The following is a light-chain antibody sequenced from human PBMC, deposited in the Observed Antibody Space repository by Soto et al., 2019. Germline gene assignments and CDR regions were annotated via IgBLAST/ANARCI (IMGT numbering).Light chain of an antibody. CDR2: EGN. J-gene: IGLJ2*01. Sequence: QSALTQPASVSGSPGQSITISCTGTSGDIGTYNLVSWYQKYPGKAPKVMIYEGNKRPSGVSNRFSGSKSGNTASLTISGLQAEDEGDYYCCSYAGSSTVIFGGGTKLTVL. CDR3: CSYAGSSTVI. CDR1: SGDIGTYNL. V-gene: IGLV2-23*01.